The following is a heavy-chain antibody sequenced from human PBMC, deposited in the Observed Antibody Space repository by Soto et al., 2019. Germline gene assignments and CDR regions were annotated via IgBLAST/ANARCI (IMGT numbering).Heavy chain of an antibody. CDR2: IYYSGST. J-gene: IGHJ5*02. CDR1: GGSISSSSYY. CDR3: ARGELRHFDWLNWFDP. D-gene: IGHD3-9*01. Sequence: SETLSLTCTVSGGSISSSSYYWGWIRQPPGKGLEWIGSIYYSGSTYYNPSLKSRVTISVDTSKNQFSLKLSSVTAADTAVYYCARGELRHFDWLNWFDPWGQGTLVTVSS. V-gene: IGHV4-39*01.